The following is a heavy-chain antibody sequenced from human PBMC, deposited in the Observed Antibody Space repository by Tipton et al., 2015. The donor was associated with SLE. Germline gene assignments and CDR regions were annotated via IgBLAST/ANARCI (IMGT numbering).Heavy chain of an antibody. Sequence: TLSLTCTVSGGSISSYYWSWIRQPAGKGLEWIGRIYTSGSTNYNPSLKSRVTISVDTSKNQFSLKLSSVTAADTAVYFCAGAGEARVLDALDFWGQGTMVTVSS. D-gene: IGHD3-10*01. CDR3: AGAGEARVLDALDF. J-gene: IGHJ3*01. CDR1: GGSISSYY. CDR2: IYTSGST. V-gene: IGHV4-4*07.